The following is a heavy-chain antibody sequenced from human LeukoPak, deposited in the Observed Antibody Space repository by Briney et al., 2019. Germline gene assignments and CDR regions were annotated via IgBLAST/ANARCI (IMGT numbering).Heavy chain of an antibody. CDR3: ARGGPYYGMDV. V-gene: IGHV4-34*01. CDR2: INHSGST. CDR1: GFTFSSYW. Sequence: GSLRLSCAASGFTFSSYWMSWIRQPPGKGLEWIGEINHSGSTNYNPSLKSRVTISVDTSKNQFSLKLSSVTAADTAVYYCARGGPYYGMDVWGQGATVTVSS. J-gene: IGHJ6*02.